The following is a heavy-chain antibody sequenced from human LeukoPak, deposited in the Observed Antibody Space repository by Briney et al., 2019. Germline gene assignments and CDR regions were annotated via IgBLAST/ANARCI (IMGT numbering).Heavy chain of an antibody. D-gene: IGHD4-17*01. V-gene: IGHV3-7*01. CDR2: IKQDGSEK. J-gene: IGHJ6*03. Sequence: GGSLRLSCAASGFTFTSYWMSWVRQAAGKGLEWEANIKQDGSEKYYVDSVKGRFTISRDNAKNSLYLQMNSLRAEDTAVYYCARADYGDSQVYYYSMDVWGKGTTVTISS. CDR1: GFTFTSYW. CDR3: ARADYGDSQVYYYSMDV.